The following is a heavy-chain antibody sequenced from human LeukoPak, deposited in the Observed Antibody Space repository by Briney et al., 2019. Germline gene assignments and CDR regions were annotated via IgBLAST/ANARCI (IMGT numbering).Heavy chain of an antibody. D-gene: IGHD3-10*01. V-gene: IGHV3-7*05. CDR1: GFTFSNYA. Sequence: GGSLRLSCAASGFTFSNYAMSWVRQAPGKGLECVANIKHDGSEKYYVDSVKGRFTISRDNAKNSLYLQMNSLRAEDTAVYYCARDSGSYWGQGTLVTVSS. CDR3: ARDSGSY. J-gene: IGHJ4*02. CDR2: IKHDGSEK.